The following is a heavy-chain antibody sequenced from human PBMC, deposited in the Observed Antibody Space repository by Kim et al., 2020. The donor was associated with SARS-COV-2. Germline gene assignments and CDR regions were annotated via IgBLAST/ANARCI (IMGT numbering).Heavy chain of an antibody. Sequence: GGSLRLSCAASGFTFSGYWMSWVRQAPGKGLDWVANIKQDGSETYYVDSVKGRFSISRDNAKNSLYLQMYSLRAEDTAVYYCARTRGSGYPDYFDYWGQGTLVTFSS. CDR2: IKQDGSET. CDR3: ARTRGSGYPDYFDY. D-gene: IGHD3-22*01. J-gene: IGHJ4*02. V-gene: IGHV3-7*01. CDR1: GFTFSGYW.